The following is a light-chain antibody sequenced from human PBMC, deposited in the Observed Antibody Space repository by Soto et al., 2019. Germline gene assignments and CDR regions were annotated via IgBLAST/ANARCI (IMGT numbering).Light chain of an antibody. V-gene: IGKV3-20*01. CDR2: VAS. J-gene: IGKJ3*01. CDR1: HSVSSSF. CDR3: QHYGSSLVS. Sequence: IVLTQSPGTLSLSPGERATLSCRASHSVSSSFLAWFQQKPGQAPRLLIYVASNRATGIPDRFSGSGSGTDFTLTISRLEPEDFAVYYCQHYGSSLVSFGPGTKVDI.